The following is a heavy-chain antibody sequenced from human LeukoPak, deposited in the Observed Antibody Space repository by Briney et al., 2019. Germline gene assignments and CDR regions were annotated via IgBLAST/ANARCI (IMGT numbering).Heavy chain of an antibody. CDR3: ARRVGATGFDY. V-gene: IGHV3-48*03. CDR2: ISSSGSTI. J-gene: IGHJ4*02. D-gene: IGHD1-26*01. Sequence: PGGSLRLSCAASGFTFSSYEMNWVRQAPGKGLGWVSYISSSGSTIYYADSVKGRFTISRDNAKNSLYLQMNSLRAEDTAVYYCARRVGATGFDYWGQGTLVTVSS. CDR1: GFTFSSYE.